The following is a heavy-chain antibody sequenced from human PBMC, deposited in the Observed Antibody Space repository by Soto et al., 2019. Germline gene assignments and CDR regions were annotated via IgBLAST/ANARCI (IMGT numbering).Heavy chain of an antibody. CDR2: IWYDGSNK. CDR1: GFTFSSYG. J-gene: IGHJ4*02. Sequence: PGGSLRLSCAASGFTFSSYGMHWVRQAPGKGLEWVAVIWYDGSNKYYADSVKGRFTISRDDSKNTVYLQMNSLKTEDTAVYYCTTGIYYDILTGYHNVAYWGQGTLVTVSS. D-gene: IGHD3-9*01. V-gene: IGHV3-33*01. CDR3: TTGIYYDILTGYHNVAY.